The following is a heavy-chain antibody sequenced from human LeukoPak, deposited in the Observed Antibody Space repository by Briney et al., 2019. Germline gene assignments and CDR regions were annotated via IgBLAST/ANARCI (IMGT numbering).Heavy chain of an antibody. Sequence: WGSLRLSCAVSGFTFSSYSMYWIRKAPGKGLDLVSSISSSSSYIYYADSVKGRFTISRDNAKNSLYLQMNSLRAEDRAVYYCERVRGDIRGDAFDIWGKGKMVSVSS. CDR1: GFTFSSYS. V-gene: IGHV3-21*01. J-gene: IGHJ3*02. CDR3: ERVRGDIRGDAFDI. D-gene: IGHD3-9*01. CDR2: ISSSSSYI.